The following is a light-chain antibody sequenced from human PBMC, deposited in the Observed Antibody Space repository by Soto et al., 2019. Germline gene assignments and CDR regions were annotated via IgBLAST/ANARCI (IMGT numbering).Light chain of an antibody. CDR3: QQYNKWPLT. J-gene: IGKJ4*01. V-gene: IGKV3-15*01. CDR2: GTS. CDR1: QSVSSN. Sequence: EIVMTQTPAMLSESPGERATLSCRASQSVSSNLAWYQQKRGQAPRLLIYGTSTRATGIPARFSGSGSGTEFTLTISSLQSEDFAVYYCQQYNKWPLTFGGGTKVEIK.